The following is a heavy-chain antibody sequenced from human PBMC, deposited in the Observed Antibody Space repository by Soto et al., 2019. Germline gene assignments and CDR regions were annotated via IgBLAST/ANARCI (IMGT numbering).Heavy chain of an antibody. Sequence: PGGSLRLSCASSVFTFISHAMHWVRQAPGKGLEWVTVISYEGSNKYYADSVQGRSTISRENSKNTLYLQMNSLRAEDTAVYYCVRDQWVGCTSDVCYPLDYWGQGTLVTVSS. J-gene: IGHJ4*02. CDR3: VRDQWVGCTSDVCYPLDY. V-gene: IGHV3-30-3*01. D-gene: IGHD2-8*01. CDR1: VFTFISHA. CDR2: ISYEGSNK.